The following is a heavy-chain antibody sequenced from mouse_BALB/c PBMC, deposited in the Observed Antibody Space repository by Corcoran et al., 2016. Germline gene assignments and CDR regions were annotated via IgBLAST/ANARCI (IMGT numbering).Heavy chain of an antibody. J-gene: IGHJ4*01. Sequence: QIQLVQSGPELKKPGETVKISCKASGYTFTNYGMNWVKQAPGKGLKWMGWINTYTGEPTYADDFKGRFAFSLETSASTAYLQINNLKNEDTATYFCARFSTTAIYAMDYWGQGTSVTVSS. V-gene: IGHV9-3-1*01. CDR2: INTYTGEP. D-gene: IGHD1-1*01. CDR1: GYTFTNYG. CDR3: ARFSTTAIYAMDY.